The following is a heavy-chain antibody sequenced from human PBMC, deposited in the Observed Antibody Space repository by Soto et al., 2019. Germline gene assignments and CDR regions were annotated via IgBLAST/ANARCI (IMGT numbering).Heavy chain of an antibody. D-gene: IGHD6-19*01. CDR1: GFTFSSYW. CDR3: AREPSLYSSGWDDY. V-gene: IGHV3-7*01. Sequence: GGSLRLSCAASGFTFSSYWMSWVRQAPGKGLEWVANIKQDGSEKYYVDSVKGRFTISRDNAKNSLYLQMNSLRAEDTAVYYCAREPSLYSSGWDDYWGQGTLVTVSS. J-gene: IGHJ4*02. CDR2: IKQDGSEK.